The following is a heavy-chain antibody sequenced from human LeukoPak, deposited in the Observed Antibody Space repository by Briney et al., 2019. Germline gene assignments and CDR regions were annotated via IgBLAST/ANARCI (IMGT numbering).Heavy chain of an antibody. V-gene: IGHV1-18*01. CDR1: GYTFTNYG. J-gene: IGHJ4*02. Sequence: ASVKVSCKASGYTFTNYGITWVRQAPGQGLEWMGWISAYNGNTDYAQKLQGRVTMTIDTSTSTAYMELRSLRSDDTAVYYCATVGDYCTGGSCLDYWGQGTLVTVSS. D-gene: IGHD2-15*01. CDR3: ATVGDYCTGGSCLDY. CDR2: ISAYNGNT.